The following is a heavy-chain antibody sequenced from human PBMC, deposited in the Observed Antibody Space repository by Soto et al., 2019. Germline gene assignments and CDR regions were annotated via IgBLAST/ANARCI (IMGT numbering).Heavy chain of an antibody. V-gene: IGHV3-11*01. Sequence: QVQLVESGGGLVKPGGSLRLSCAASGFTFSDYYMSWIRQAPGKGLEWVSYISSSGSTIYYADSVKGRFTISRDNAKNSMYLQMNSLRAEDTAVYYWARDHQAIAAAGIGLNYYYYGMDVWGQGTTVTVSS. D-gene: IGHD6-13*01. CDR3: ARDHQAIAAAGIGLNYYYYGMDV. CDR2: ISSSGSTI. J-gene: IGHJ6*02. CDR1: GFTFSDYY.